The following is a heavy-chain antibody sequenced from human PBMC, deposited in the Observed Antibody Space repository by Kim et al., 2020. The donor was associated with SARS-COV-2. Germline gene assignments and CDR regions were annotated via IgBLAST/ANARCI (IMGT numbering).Heavy chain of an antibody. V-gene: IGHV3-11*01. D-gene: IGHD6-13*01. CDR3: ARVGSTIAAGSIDY. Sequence: AGSGKGRFTISRDNAKNSLYLQMNSLRAEDTAVYYGARVGSTIAAGSIDYWGQGTLVTVSS. J-gene: IGHJ4*02.